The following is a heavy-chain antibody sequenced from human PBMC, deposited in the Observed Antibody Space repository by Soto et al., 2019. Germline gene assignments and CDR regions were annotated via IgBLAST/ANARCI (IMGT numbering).Heavy chain of an antibody. J-gene: IGHJ6*02. Sequence: GGSLRLSCAASGFTFSSFGMHWVRQAPGKGLGWVSLIWYDGSKKSYGDSVKGRFTISRDNSRNTVYLQMNSLRADDTAVYYCARDASYYGLWSGYYPSRNGMDVWGQGTTVTVSS. V-gene: IGHV3-33*01. CDR1: GFTFSSFG. CDR3: ARDASYYGLWSGYYPSRNGMDV. D-gene: IGHD3-3*01. CDR2: IWYDGSKK.